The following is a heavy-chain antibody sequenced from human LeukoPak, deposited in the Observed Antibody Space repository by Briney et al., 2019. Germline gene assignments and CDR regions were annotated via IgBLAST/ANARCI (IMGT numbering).Heavy chain of an antibody. CDR2: IYYSGST. CDR1: GGSIRSGDYY. J-gene: IGHJ3*02. D-gene: IGHD3-16*01. Sequence: PSETLSLTCTVSGGSIRSGDYYWSWIRQPPGKGLEWIGYIYYSGSTYYNPSLKSRVTISVDTSKNQFSLKLTSVTAADTAVYYCATLRGESSYVDIWGQGTMVTVSS. CDR3: ATLRGESSYVDI. V-gene: IGHV4-30-4*01.